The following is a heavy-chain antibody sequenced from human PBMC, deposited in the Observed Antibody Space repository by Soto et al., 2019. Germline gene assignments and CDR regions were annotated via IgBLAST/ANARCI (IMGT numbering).Heavy chain of an antibody. CDR1: GGSFSVYY. D-gene: IGHD6-6*01. CDR3: ARGGGQLVPNWFDP. Sequence: LSLTCAVYGGSFSVYYWSWIRQPPGEGLEWTGEINHSGSTNYNPSLKSRVTISVDTSKNQFSLKLSSVTAADTAVYYCARGGGQLVPNWFDPWGKGTLVTVSS. CDR2: INHSGST. V-gene: IGHV4-34*01. J-gene: IGHJ5*02.